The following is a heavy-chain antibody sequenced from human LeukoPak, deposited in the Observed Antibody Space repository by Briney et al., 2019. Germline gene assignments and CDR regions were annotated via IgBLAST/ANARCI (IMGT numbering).Heavy chain of an antibody. J-gene: IGHJ4*02. CDR2: IAYDGSRA. D-gene: IGHD1-14*01. CDR1: GFTFGGYG. V-gene: IGHV3-33*01. CDR3: TRYNNDHFDY. Sequence: GGSLRLSCAESGFTFGGYGMHWFRQTPGKGLEWVAVIAYDGSRAFYADSVKGRFTISRDNSKNTMSVQMDDLRAEDTAVYYCTRYNNDHFDYWGQGTLVTVSS.